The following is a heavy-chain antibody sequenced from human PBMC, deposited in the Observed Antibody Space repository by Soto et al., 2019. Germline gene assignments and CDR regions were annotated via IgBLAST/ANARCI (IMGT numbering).Heavy chain of an antibody. CDR1: GYTFTSYG. CDR3: ARAGYGDRYYYYGMDV. Sequence: ASVKVPCKASGYTFTSYGISWVREAPGQGLEWMGWISVYNGNTNYAQKLQGRVTMTTDTSTSTAYMELRSLRSDDTAVYYCARAGYGDRYYYYGMDVWGQGTTVTVSS. D-gene: IGHD4-17*01. CDR2: ISVYNGNT. J-gene: IGHJ6*02. V-gene: IGHV1-18*01.